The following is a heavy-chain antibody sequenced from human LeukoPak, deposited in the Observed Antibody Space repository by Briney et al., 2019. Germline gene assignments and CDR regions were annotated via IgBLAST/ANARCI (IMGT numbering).Heavy chain of an antibody. V-gene: IGHV1-18*01. CDR3: ARGRPLYCSGGSCSRTPIYYFDY. J-gene: IGHJ4*02. CDR1: GYTFTSYG. CDR2: ISAYNGNT. D-gene: IGHD2-15*01. Sequence: ASVKVSCKASGYTFTSYGISWVRQAPGQGLEWMGWISAYNGNTNYAQKLQGRVTMTTDTSTSTAYMELRSLRSDDTAVYYCARGRPLYCSGGSCSRTPIYYFDYWGQGTLASVSS.